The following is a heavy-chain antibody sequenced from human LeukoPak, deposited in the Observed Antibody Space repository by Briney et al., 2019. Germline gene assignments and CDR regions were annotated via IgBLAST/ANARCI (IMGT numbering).Heavy chain of an antibody. J-gene: IGHJ4*02. CDR1: GFTVSSNY. D-gene: IGHD5-24*01. V-gene: IGHV3-66*01. Sequence: GGSLRLSCAASGFTVSSNYMSWVRQAPGKGLEWVSVIYSGGSTYYADSVKGRFTISRDNSKNTLYLQMNSLRAEDTAVYYCARDGRWLQLEYWGQGTLVTVSS. CDR2: IYSGGST. CDR3: ARDGRWLQLEY.